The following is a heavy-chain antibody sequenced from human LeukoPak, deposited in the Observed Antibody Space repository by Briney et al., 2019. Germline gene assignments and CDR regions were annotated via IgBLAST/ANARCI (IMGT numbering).Heavy chain of an antibody. CDR1: GGSISSSPYY. CDR2: IYYSGTT. D-gene: IGHD5-18*01. J-gene: IGHJ5*02. CDR3: AKGAGGFSYYNWFEP. V-gene: IGHV4-39*07. Sequence: PSETLSLTCTVSGGSISSSPYYWGWIRQPPGKGLEWIGSIYYSGTTHYSPSLESRVTISVDTSKNQFSLKLASVTAADTAIYYCAKGAGGFSYYNWFEPWGQGTLVTVSS.